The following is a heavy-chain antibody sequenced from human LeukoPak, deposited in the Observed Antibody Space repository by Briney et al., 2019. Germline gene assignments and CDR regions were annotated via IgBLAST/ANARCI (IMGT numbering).Heavy chain of an antibody. D-gene: IGHD5-12*01. J-gene: IGHJ4*02. CDR3: ARRSSGYDLDY. V-gene: IGHV1-46*01. Sequence: ASVKVSCKASGYTFTSYYMHWVRQAPGQGLAWMGIINPSGGSTSYAQKFQGRVTMTRDTSTSTVYMELSSLRSEDTAVYYCARRSSGYDLDYWGQGTLVTVSS. CDR1: GYTFTSYY. CDR2: INPSGGST.